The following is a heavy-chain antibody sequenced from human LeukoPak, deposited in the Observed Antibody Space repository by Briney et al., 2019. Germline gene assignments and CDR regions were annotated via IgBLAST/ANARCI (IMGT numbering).Heavy chain of an antibody. D-gene: IGHD1-26*01. Sequence: SETLSLTCAVYGGSFSGYYWSWIRQPPGKGLEWIGEINHSGSTNYNPSLKSRVTISVDTSKNQFSLKLSSVTAADTAVYYCARRESMGDDLDYWGQGTLVTVSS. CDR1: GGSFSGYY. V-gene: IGHV4-34*01. CDR3: ARRESMGDDLDY. J-gene: IGHJ4*02. CDR2: INHSGST.